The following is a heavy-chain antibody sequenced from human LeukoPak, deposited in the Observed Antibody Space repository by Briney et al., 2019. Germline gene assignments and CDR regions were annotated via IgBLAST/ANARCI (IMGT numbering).Heavy chain of an antibody. V-gene: IGHV3-30*02. CDR3: AKTGYSGSYSHYYYYMDV. CDR2: IRYDGSNK. D-gene: IGHD1-26*01. J-gene: IGHJ6*03. Sequence: GSLRLSCAASGFTFSSYGMHWVRPAPGKGLEWVAFIRYDGSNKYYADSVKGRFTISRDNSKNTLYLQMNSLRAEDTAVYYCAKTGYSGSYSHYYYYMDVWGKGTTVTVSS. CDR1: GFTFSSYG.